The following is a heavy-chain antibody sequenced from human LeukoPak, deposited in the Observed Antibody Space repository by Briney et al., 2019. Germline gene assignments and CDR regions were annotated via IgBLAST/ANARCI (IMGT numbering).Heavy chain of an antibody. CDR1: GGSISSSSYY. CDR3: TYSGSNYPDY. J-gene: IGHJ4*02. Sequence: PSETLSLTCTVSGGSISSSSYYWDWIRQPPGKGLEWIGSIHYSGSTNYNPSLKSRVTISVDTSKNQFSLKLSSVTAADTAVYYCTYSGSNYPDYWGQGTLVIVSS. V-gene: IGHV4-39*07. D-gene: IGHD1-26*01. CDR2: IHYSGST.